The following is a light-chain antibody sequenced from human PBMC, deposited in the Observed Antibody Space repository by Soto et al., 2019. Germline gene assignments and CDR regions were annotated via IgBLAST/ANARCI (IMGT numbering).Light chain of an antibody. CDR3: QSYASSLSASDV. CDR2: GNS. Sequence: QAVVTQPPSVSGAPGQRVTISCTGSSSNIGAGYDVHWYQQLPGTAPKLLIYGNSNRPSWVPDRFSGSKSGTSASLAITGLQAEDEADYYCQSYASSLSASDVFGTGTKLTVL. CDR1: SSNIGAGYD. J-gene: IGLJ1*01. V-gene: IGLV1-40*01.